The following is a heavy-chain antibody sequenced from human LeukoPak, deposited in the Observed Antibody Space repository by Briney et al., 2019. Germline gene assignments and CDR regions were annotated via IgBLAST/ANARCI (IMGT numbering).Heavy chain of an antibody. CDR3: ARRDLGELSLMDYYMDV. CDR1: GGSISSSSYY. CDR2: IYYSGST. D-gene: IGHD3-10*01. V-gene: IGHV4-39*07. J-gene: IGHJ6*03. Sequence: KASETLSLTCTVSGGSISSSSYYWGWIRQPPGKGLEWLGSIYYSGSTYYNPSLKSRVTISVDTSKNQFSLKLSSVTAADTAVYYCARRDLGELSLMDYYMDVWGKGTTVTVSS.